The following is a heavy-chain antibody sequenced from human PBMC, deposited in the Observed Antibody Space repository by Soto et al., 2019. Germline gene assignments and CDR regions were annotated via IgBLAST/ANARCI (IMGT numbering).Heavy chain of an antibody. V-gene: IGHV3-7*01. Sequence: GGSLRLSCAASGFTFSSYWMSWVRQAPGKGLEWVANIKQDGSEKYYVDSVKGRFTISRDNAKNSLYLQMNSLRAEDTAVYYCARELGAARPYYYYYMDVWGKGTTVTVSS. CDR1: GFTFSSYW. D-gene: IGHD6-6*01. CDR3: ARELGAARPYYYYYMDV. CDR2: IKQDGSEK. J-gene: IGHJ6*03.